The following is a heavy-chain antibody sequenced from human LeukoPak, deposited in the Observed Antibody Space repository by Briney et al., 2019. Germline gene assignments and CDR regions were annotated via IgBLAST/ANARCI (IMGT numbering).Heavy chain of an antibody. V-gene: IGHV4-39*02. D-gene: IGHD2/OR15-2a*01. Sequence: SETLSLTCIVSGGSISSSSYYWGWIRQPPGKGLEWVASIYYSGSTYYNPSLKGRVTISVDTSKNQFSLNLSSVTATDTAMYYCARDEYFVNYWGQGTLVTVSS. CDR3: ARDEYFVNY. CDR2: IYYSGST. CDR1: GGSISSSSYY. J-gene: IGHJ4*02.